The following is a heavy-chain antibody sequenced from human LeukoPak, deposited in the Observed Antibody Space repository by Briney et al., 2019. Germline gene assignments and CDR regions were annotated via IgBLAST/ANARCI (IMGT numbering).Heavy chain of an antibody. CDR1: GGTFSSYA. D-gene: IGHD6-13*01. V-gene: IGHV1-69*13. CDR2: IIPIFCTA. Sequence: GASVKVSCKASGGTFSSYAISWVRQAPGQGLEWMGGIIPIFCTANYAQKFQGRVTITADESTSTAYMELSSLRSEDTAVYYCARDGYSSSWSPAGRFDYWGQGTLVTVSS. J-gene: IGHJ4*02. CDR3: ARDGYSSSWSPAGRFDY.